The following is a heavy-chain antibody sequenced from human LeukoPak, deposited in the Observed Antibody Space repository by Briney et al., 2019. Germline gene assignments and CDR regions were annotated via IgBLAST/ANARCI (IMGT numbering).Heavy chain of an antibody. D-gene: IGHD4-17*01. J-gene: IGHJ4*02. CDR2: ISYDGSNK. V-gene: IGHV3-30*18. CDR1: GFTFSGYA. CDR3: AKEDYGDYCFDY. Sequence: GGSLRLSCAASGFTFSGYAMHWVRQAPGKGLEWVAVISYDGSNKNYAESVKGRFTISRDNSKNTLYLQMNSLRVEDTAVYYCAKEDYGDYCFDYWGQGTLVTVSS.